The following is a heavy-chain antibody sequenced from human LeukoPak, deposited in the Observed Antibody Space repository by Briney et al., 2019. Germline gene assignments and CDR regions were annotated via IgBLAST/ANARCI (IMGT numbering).Heavy chain of an antibody. CDR2: IGTAGDT. D-gene: IGHD1-1*01. J-gene: IGHJ4*02. CDR3: ARVAKERVGGVYYFDY. V-gene: IGHV3-13*01. Sequence: PGGSRRLSCAASGFTFSDYDMHWVRQPTGKGLEWVAAIGTAGDTYYTGSVKGRFTISRENAKNSLYLQMNSLRAGDTAVYYCARVAKERVGGVYYFDYWGQGTLVTVSS. CDR1: GFTFSDYD.